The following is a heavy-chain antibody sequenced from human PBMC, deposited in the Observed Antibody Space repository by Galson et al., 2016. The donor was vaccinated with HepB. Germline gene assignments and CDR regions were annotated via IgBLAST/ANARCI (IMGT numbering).Heavy chain of an antibody. Sequence: SETLSLTCTVSGGSVSSGSYYWTWIRQPPGKGLEWIGQIFHSGRVNYTPSLASRVTISVDTSNNHFPLRLTSVTAADTALYYWARQYRGGPSDYWGQGTLVIVSS. V-gene: IGHV4-61*03. J-gene: IGHJ4*02. CDR3: ARQYRGGPSDY. CDR1: GGSVSSGSYY. CDR2: IFHSGRV. D-gene: IGHD5-12*01.